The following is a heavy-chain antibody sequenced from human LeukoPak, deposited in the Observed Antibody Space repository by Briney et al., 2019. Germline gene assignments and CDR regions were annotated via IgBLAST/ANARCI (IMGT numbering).Heavy chain of an antibody. D-gene: IGHD2-2*01. CDR2: ISYDGSNK. Sequence: GGSLRLSCAASGFTFSSYGMHWVRQAPGKGLEWVAVISYDGSNKYYADSVKGRFTISRDNSKNTLYLQMNSLRAEDTAVYFCAKEGCSITSCSYFDYWGQGTLVTVSS. V-gene: IGHV3-30*18. CDR1: GFTFSSYG. CDR3: AKEGCSITSCSYFDY. J-gene: IGHJ4*02.